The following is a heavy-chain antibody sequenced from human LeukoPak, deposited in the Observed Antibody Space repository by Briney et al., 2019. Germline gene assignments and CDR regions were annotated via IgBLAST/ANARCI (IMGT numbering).Heavy chain of an antibody. Sequence: SETLSLTCTVSGAAISSNYYWGYIRQPPGKGLEWIAAIYYSGTRYYNPSLKSRVTISVDTSKNQFSLKLTSMTAADTAVYYCAKGIYSSGSYSHFDYWGQGTLVTVSS. D-gene: IGHD3-10*01. CDR1: GAAISSNYY. CDR2: IYYSGTR. V-gene: IGHV4-39*01. CDR3: AKGIYSSGSYSHFDY. J-gene: IGHJ4*02.